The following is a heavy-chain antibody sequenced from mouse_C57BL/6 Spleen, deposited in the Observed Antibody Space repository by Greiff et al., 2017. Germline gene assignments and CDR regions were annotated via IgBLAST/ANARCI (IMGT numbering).Heavy chain of an antibody. CDR1: GFNIKDYY. CDR3: ARSPKSYYDYDRYAMDY. V-gene: IGHV14-2*01. D-gene: IGHD2-4*01. Sequence: VQLKQSGAELVKPGASVKLSCTASGFNIKDYYMHWVKQRTEQGLEWIGRIDPEDGETKYAPKFQGKATLTADTSSNTAYLQLSSLTSEDTAVYYCARSPKSYYDYDRYAMDYWGQGTSVTVSS. CDR2: IDPEDGET. J-gene: IGHJ4*01.